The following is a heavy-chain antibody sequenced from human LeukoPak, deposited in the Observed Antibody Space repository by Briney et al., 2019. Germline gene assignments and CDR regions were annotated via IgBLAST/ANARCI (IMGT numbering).Heavy chain of an antibody. CDR3: AREGTAGTNLNWFDP. Sequence: PSETLSLTCTVSGGSISNYYWSWIRQPPGEGLEWIGFISYTGSTNYNPSLKSRVTVSVDTSKNQFSLKVTSVTAADTAVYYCAREGTAGTNLNWFDPWGRGTLVTVSS. J-gene: IGHJ5*02. CDR1: GGSISNYY. V-gene: IGHV4-59*01. D-gene: IGHD1-1*01. CDR2: ISYTGST.